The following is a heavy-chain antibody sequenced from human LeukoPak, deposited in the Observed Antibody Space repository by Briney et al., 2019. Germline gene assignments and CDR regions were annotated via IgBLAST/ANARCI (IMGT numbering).Heavy chain of an antibody. Sequence: GGSLRLSYAASGFTFSSYAMNWVRQAPGKGLEWVSAISHSGASTYYADSVKGRFTISRDNSKNTLYLQMNSLRAEDTAVYYCARVDVDGSGSYYLDAFDIWGQGTMVTVSS. D-gene: IGHD3-10*01. CDR3: ARVDVDGSGSYYLDAFDI. V-gene: IGHV3-23*01. CDR2: ISHSGAST. CDR1: GFTFSSYA. J-gene: IGHJ3*02.